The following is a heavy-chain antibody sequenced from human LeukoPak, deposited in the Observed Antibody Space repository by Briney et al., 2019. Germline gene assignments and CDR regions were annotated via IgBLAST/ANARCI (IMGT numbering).Heavy chain of an antibody. Sequence: GASVKVSCKASGGTFSSYAISWVRQAPGQGLEWMGGIIPIFGTANYAQKFQGRVTITTDESTSTAYMELSSLRSEDTAVYYCARDETYYDFWSGYDGARGNAFDIWGQGTMVTVSS. J-gene: IGHJ3*02. CDR2: IIPIFGTA. V-gene: IGHV1-69*05. D-gene: IGHD3-3*01. CDR1: GGTFSSYA. CDR3: ARDETYYDFWSGYDGARGNAFDI.